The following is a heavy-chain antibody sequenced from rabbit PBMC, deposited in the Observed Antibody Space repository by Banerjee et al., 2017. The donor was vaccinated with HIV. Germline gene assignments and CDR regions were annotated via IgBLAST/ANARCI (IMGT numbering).Heavy chain of an antibody. J-gene: IGHJ4*01. CDR1: GFSFSSTYW. CDR2: IYTGSSGST. D-gene: IGHD6-1*01. CDR3: ARGVGYAGAGYVYAMDYFNL. V-gene: IGHV1S45*01. Sequence: QEQLEESGGDLVKPEGSLTLTCTASGFSFSSTYWICWVRQAPGKGLEWIACIYTGSSGSTYYASWAKGRFTISKTSSTTVTLQMTSLTAADTATYFCARGVGYAGAGYVYAMDYFNLWGPGTLVTVS.